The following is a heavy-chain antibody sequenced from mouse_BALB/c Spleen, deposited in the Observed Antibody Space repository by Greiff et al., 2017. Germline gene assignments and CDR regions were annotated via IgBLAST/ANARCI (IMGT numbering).Heavy chain of an antibody. Sequence: QVQLQQSGAELAKPGASVKMSCKASGYTFTSYWMHWVKQRPGQGLEWIGYINPSTGYTEYNQKFKDKATLTADKSSSTAYMQLSSLTSEDSAVYYCARGKGFDYWGQGTTLTVSS. CDR3: ARGKGFDY. CDR2: INPSTGYT. J-gene: IGHJ2*01. V-gene: IGHV1-7*01. CDR1: GYTFTSYW.